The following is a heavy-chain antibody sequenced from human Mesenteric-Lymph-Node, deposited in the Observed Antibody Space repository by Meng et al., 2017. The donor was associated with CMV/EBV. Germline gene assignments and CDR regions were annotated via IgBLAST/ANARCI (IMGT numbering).Heavy chain of an antibody. D-gene: IGHD5-18*01. V-gene: IGHV4-38-2*02. J-gene: IGHJ4*02. CDR2: VYQSGTS. CDR1: GYSISSGYY. Sequence: GSLRLSCSVSGYSISSGYYWGWIRQSPGKGLEWIGSVYQSGTSYHNPSLKSRVTMSIDTSKNQFSLKLSSVTAADTAVYYCARESYGSYYFDYWGQGTLVTVSS. CDR3: ARESYGSYYFDY.